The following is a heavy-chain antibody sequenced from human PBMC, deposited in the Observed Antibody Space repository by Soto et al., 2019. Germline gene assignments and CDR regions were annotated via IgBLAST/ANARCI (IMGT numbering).Heavy chain of an antibody. CDR3: TSDTFGLRDT. J-gene: IGHJ5*02. Sequence: LRLSCAASGFPFSHYWMHWVRQTPGKGLVWVSRINPAGTITNYADSVEGRFTISRDNADSALFLQMNSLSAEDTAIYYCTSDTFGLRDTWGQGTLVTVSS. D-gene: IGHD3-16*01. V-gene: IGHV3-74*01. CDR1: GFPFSHYW. CDR2: INPAGTIT.